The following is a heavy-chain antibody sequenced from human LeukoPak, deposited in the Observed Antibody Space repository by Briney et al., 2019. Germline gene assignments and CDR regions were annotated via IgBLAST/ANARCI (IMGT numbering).Heavy chain of an antibody. CDR2: ISSSSFT. D-gene: IGHD3-10*01. V-gene: IGHV3-11*03. CDR1: GFTFSDYY. J-gene: IGHJ5*02. Sequence: GGSLRLSCAASGFTFSDYYMSWIRQAPGKGLEWVSYISSSSFTNYADSVKGRFTISRDNAKNSLYLQMNSLRAEDTAVYYCARRYYYGSGRTHNWFDPWGQGTLVTVSS. CDR3: ARRYYYGSGRTHNWFDP.